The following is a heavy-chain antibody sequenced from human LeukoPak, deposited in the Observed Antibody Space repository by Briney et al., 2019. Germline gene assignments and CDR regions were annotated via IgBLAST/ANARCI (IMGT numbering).Heavy chain of an antibody. V-gene: IGHV3-9*01. CDR3: AKSYYGSGSYYNTY. Sequence: GRSLRLSCAASGFTFDDYAMHWVRQAPGKGLEXXXXISWNSGSIGYADSVKGRFTISRDNAKNSLYLQMNSLRAEDTALYYCAKSYYGSGSYYNTYWGQGTLVTVSS. CDR1: GFTFDDYA. CDR2: ISWNSGSI. D-gene: IGHD3-10*01. J-gene: IGHJ4*02.